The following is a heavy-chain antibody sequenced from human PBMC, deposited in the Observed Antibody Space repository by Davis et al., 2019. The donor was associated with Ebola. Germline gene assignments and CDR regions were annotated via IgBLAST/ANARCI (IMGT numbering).Heavy chain of an antibody. CDR2: ISTNGGST. V-gene: IGHV3-64D*06. Sequence: GGSLRLSCSGSGFTFSSYAMHWVRQAPGKGLEYVSGISTNGGSTEYADSVKDRFTISRDNSKNTLYLQMNGLRPEDTAVYFCARSDGYNFHYYNGMDVWGQGTTVTVSS. CDR1: GFTFSSYA. CDR3: ARSDGYNFHYYNGMDV. J-gene: IGHJ6*02. D-gene: IGHD5-24*01.